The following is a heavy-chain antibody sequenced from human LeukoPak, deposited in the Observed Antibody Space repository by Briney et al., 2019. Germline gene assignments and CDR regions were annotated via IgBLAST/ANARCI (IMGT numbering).Heavy chain of an antibody. CDR3: ATYCSSTSCYSPEG. CDR1: GYTFTSYG. J-gene: IGHJ4*02. D-gene: IGHD2-2*02. CDR2: ISAYNGDT. Sequence: ASVKVSCKASGYTFTSYGISWVRQAPGQGLEWMGWISAYNGDTNYAQKLQGRVTMTEDTSTDTAYMELSSLRSEDTAVYYCATYCSSTSCYSPEGWGQGTLVTVSS. V-gene: IGHV1-18*01.